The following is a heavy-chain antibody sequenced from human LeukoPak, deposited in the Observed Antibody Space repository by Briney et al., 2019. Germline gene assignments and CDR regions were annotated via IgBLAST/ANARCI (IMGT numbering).Heavy chain of an antibody. J-gene: IGHJ6*03. Sequence: PSETLSLTCTVSGDSISSHYWTWIRQPPGKGLEAIGGIFYGGSTKYSPSLTGRVTISVDTSKNQFSLKLTSVTAADTAVYYCASQFYYGSGAAYFMDVWGKGTTVTVSS. CDR1: GDSISSHY. D-gene: IGHD3-10*01. V-gene: IGHV4-59*11. CDR3: ASQFYYGSGAAYFMDV. CDR2: IFYGGST.